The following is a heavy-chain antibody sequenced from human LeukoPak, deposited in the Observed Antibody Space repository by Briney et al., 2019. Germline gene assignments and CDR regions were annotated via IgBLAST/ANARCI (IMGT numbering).Heavy chain of an antibody. CDR3: ARFDHVWETHGMDAFDL. CDR1: GYSISRGYS. V-gene: IGHV4-38-2*01. Sequence: PSEPLSLTCGVSGYSISRGYSWGWIRQPPGKGLEWIGNIYHSESTHYNPSLKSRVTISPDTSKNQFSLKLTSVTASDTAVYYCARFDHVWETHGMDAFDLWGQGTMVTVSS. D-gene: IGHD3-16*01. CDR2: IYHSEST. J-gene: IGHJ3*01.